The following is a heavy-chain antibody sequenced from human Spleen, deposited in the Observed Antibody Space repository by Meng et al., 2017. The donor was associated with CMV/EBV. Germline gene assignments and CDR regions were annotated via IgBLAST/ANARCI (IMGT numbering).Heavy chain of an antibody. CDR2: IIPSGGGT. Sequence: ASVKVSCKASGYTFTSCYMHWVRQAPGQGLEWMGIIIPSGGGTTYAQNFQGRVTMTRDTSTRTVYMELRSLRSDDTAVYYCARGKNYYGRDVWGQGTTVTVSS. V-gene: IGHV1-46*01. CDR3: ARGKNYYGRDV. J-gene: IGHJ6*02. CDR1: GYTFTSCY. D-gene: IGHD3-10*01.